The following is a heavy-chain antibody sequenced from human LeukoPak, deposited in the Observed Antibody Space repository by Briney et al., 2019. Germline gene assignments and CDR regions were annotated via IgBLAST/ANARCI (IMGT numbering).Heavy chain of an antibody. V-gene: IGHV4-59*01. CDR2: IYYSGST. D-gene: IGHD3-22*01. Sequence: SETLSLTCTVSGGSISSYYWSWIRQPPGKGLEWIGYIYYSGSTNYNPSLKSRVTITVDTSKNQFSLKLSSVTAADTAVYYCARIKYYYDSSGYAHWYFDLWGRGTLVTVSS. J-gene: IGHJ2*01. CDR1: GGSISSYY. CDR3: ARIKYYYDSSGYAHWYFDL.